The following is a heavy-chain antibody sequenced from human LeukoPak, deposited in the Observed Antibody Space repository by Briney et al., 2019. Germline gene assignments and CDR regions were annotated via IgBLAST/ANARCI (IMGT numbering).Heavy chain of an antibody. V-gene: IGHV4-59*01. D-gene: IGHD3-10*01. CDR3: ARGSQSSGFDY. CDR2: IYYSGST. CDR1: GGSISSYY. Sequence: PSETLSLTCTVSGGSISSYYWSWIRQPPGKGLEWIGYIYYSGSTNYNPSLKSRVTISVDTSKNQFSLKLSSVTAADTAVYYCARGSQSSGFDYWGQGTLVTVSS. J-gene: IGHJ4*02.